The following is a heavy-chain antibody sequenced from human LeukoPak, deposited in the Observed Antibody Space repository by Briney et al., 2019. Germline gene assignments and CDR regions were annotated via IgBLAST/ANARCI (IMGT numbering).Heavy chain of an antibody. Sequence: SETLSLTCAVYGGSFSGYYWSWIRQPPGKGLEWIGEINHSGSTNYNPSLKSRVTISVDTSKNLFSLKLSSVTAADTAVYYCARGFPSIRGIYYFDYWGQGTLVTVSS. V-gene: IGHV4-34*01. J-gene: IGHJ4*02. CDR1: GGSFSGYY. CDR2: INHSGST. D-gene: IGHD2-8*02. CDR3: ARGFPSIRGIYYFDY.